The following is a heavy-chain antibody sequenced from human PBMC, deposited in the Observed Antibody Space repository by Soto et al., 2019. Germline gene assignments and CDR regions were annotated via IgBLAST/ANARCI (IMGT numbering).Heavy chain of an antibody. V-gene: IGHV3-11*06. CDR3: ARSKRGCSGGSCYPSYYYGMDV. J-gene: IGHJ6*02. CDR1: GFTFSDYY. Sequence: TGGSLRLSCAASGFTFSDYYMSWIRQAPGKGLEWVSYISSSSSYTNYADSVKGRFTISRDNAKNSLYLQMNSLRAEDTAVYYCARSKRGCSGGSCYPSYYYGMDVWGQGTTVTVS. CDR2: ISSSSSYT. D-gene: IGHD2-15*01.